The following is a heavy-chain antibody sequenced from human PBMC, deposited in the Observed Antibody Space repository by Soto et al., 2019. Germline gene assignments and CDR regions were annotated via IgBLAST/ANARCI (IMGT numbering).Heavy chain of an antibody. CDR1: GXTLSSNY. Sequence: GSRRLCCAASGXTLSSNYMSWVRQAPGKGLELVSVIYSGGSTYYADSVKGRFTISRYNSKKTLYLQMNSLRAEDTDVYYCAREGYSYGHAFDIWGQGTMVTVSS. CDR2: IYSGGST. D-gene: IGHD5-18*01. V-gene: IGHV3-53*01. CDR3: AREGYSYGHAFDI. J-gene: IGHJ3*02.